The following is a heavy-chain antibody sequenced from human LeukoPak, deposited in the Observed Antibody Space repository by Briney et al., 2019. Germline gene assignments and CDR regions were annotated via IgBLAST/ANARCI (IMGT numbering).Heavy chain of an antibody. J-gene: IGHJ4*02. D-gene: IGHD3-10*01. CDR1: GYSFSDHH. CDR2: IHPNGRDT. CDR3: SGRYGPGPV. Sequence: EASVKVSCKASGYSFSDHHIHWVRQAPGQGLEWMGWIHPNGRDTKYAQKFQGRMTMTTDTSITTAYMELNRVTSDDTAIYYWSGRYGPGPVWGQGTLVTAS. V-gene: IGHV1-2*02.